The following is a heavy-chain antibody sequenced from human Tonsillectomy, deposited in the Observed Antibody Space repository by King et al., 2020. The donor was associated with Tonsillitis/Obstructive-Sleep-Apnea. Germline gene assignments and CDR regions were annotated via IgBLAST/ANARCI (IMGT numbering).Heavy chain of an antibody. CDR3: ARDLLLWFGDHDAFDI. Sequence: VQLVQSGAEVKKPGASVKVSCKASGYTFTSYGISWVRQAPGQGLEWMGWISAYNGNTNYAQKLQGRVTMITDTSTSTAYMELRSLRTDDTAVYYCARDLLLWFGDHDAFDIWGQGTMVTVSS. D-gene: IGHD3-10*01. CDR2: ISAYNGNT. CDR1: GYTFTSYG. J-gene: IGHJ3*02. V-gene: IGHV1-18*01.